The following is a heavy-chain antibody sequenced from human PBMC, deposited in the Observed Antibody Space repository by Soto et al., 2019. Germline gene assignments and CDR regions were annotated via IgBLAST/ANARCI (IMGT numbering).Heavy chain of an antibody. CDR2: IYYSGST. CDR1: GGSISSGDYY. D-gene: IGHD3-22*01. Sequence: QVQLQESGPGLVKPSQTLSLTCTVSGGSISSGDYYWSWIRQPPGKGLEWIGYIYYSGSTYYNPSLKRRVTISVDTSKNQFSLKLSSVTAADTAVYYCARGSTYYYDSSGFRGADPWGQGTLVTVSS. V-gene: IGHV4-30-4*01. J-gene: IGHJ5*02. CDR3: ARGSTYYYDSSGFRGADP.